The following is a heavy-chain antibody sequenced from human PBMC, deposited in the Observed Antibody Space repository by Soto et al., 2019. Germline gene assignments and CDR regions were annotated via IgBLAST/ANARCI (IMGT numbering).Heavy chain of an antibody. V-gene: IGHV3-23*01. Sequence: EVQLLDSGGGLVQPGGSLRLSCAASGFTFSNYAMSWVRQAPGKGLEWVSTISGAGSNTYYADSVKGRFSISRDNSKNMAYLEMKNLRAEDTAVYYCAKERLARGIDYWGQGTLVTVSS. D-gene: IGHD3-10*01. CDR2: ISGAGSNT. CDR3: AKERLARGIDY. CDR1: GFTFSNYA. J-gene: IGHJ4*02.